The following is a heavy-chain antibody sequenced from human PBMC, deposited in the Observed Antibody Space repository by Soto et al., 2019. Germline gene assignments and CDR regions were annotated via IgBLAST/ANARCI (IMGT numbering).Heavy chain of an antibody. D-gene: IGHD3-16*01. CDR1: GGSISSVGYY. J-gene: IGHJ6*03. CDR3: AINYDPGNILGYMDV. V-gene: IGHV4-31*01. CDR2: IYYSGSI. Sequence: QVQLQESGPGLVKPSQTLSLTCTVSGGSISSVGYYWSWIRQHPGKGLEWIGYIYYSGSIKYNPSVKSQVTISVDTSKTQFSLTVSSVTAAYTVVYYCAINYDPGNILGYMDVWGKWTTVTVSS.